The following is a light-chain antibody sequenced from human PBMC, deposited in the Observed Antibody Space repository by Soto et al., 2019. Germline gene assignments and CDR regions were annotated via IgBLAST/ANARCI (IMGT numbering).Light chain of an antibody. CDR1: SGHSSYI. J-gene: IGLJ3*02. V-gene: IGLV4-60*02. CDR3: ETWDSNTHTV. Sequence: QTVVTQSSSASASLGSSVKLTCTLSSGHSSYIIAWHQQQPGKAPRYLMKLEGSGSYNKGSGVPDRFSGSSSGADRYLTISNLQFEDEADYYCETWDSNTHTVFGGGTKL. CDR2: LEGSGSY.